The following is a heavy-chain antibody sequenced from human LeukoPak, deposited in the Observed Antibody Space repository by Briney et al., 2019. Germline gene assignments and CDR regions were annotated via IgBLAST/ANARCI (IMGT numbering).Heavy chain of an antibody. CDR2: IKPNSGGT. J-gene: IGHJ5*02. D-gene: IGHD3-10*01. CDR3: ATNILVRDIINWFDP. V-gene: IGHV1-2*02. Sequence: GASVKVSCKASGYSFADYYMHWVRQAPGQGLEGMGWIKPNSGGTRSAQKFQGRVTMTRDTSISTAYMELSSLRYDDTAVYYCATNILVRDIINWFDPWGQGTLVTVSS. CDR1: GYSFADYY.